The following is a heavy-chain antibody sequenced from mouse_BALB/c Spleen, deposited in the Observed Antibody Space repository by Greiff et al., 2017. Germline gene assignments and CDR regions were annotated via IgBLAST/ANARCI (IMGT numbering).Heavy chain of an antibody. J-gene: IGHJ3*01. CDR2: INPNNGGT. Sequence: VHVKQSGPELVKPGASVKIPCKASGYTFTDYNMDWVKQSHGKSLEWIGDINPNNGGTIYNQKFKGKATLTVDKSSSTAYMELRSLTSEDTAVYYCARLLGRGRFAYWGQGTLVTVSA. D-gene: IGHD4-1*01. CDR3: ARLLGRGRFAY. V-gene: IGHV1-18*01. CDR1: GYTFTDYN.